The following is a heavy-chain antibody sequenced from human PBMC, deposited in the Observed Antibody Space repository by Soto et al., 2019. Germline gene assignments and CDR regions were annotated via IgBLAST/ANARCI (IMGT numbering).Heavy chain of an antibody. CDR2: IIPVFGLV. J-gene: IGHJ6*02. Sequence: QVHLLLQSGAEVKKPGSSVKVSCKASGGTPSNSAISWVRQAPGQGLEWMGGIIPVFGLVKYAQNFQGRVTITAGESTNTAYMELRSLRPEDTAVYYCAGGRIVVVGSRAYYGMDVWGQGTTVTVAS. D-gene: IGHD3-22*01. V-gene: IGHV1-69*19. CDR3: AGGRIVVVGSRAYYGMDV. CDR1: GGTPSNSA.